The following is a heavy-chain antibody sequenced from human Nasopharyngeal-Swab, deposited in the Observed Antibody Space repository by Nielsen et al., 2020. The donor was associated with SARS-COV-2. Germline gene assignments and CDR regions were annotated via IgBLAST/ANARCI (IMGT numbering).Heavy chain of an antibody. V-gene: IGHV4-59*01. Sequence: WIRQPPGKGLEWIGYIYYSGSTNYNPSLKSRVTISVDTSKNQFSLKLSSVTAADTAVYYCARVGTYYYDSSGHLNYYYYYYMDVWGKGTTVTVCS. D-gene: IGHD3-22*01. CDR3: ARVGTYYYDSSGHLNYYYYYYMDV. J-gene: IGHJ6*03. CDR2: IYYSGST.